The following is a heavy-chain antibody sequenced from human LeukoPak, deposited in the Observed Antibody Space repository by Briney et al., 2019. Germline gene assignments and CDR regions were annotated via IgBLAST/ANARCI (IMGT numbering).Heavy chain of an antibody. CDR3: ARGSGGSV. J-gene: IGHJ4*02. CDR1: GFTFSNYE. V-gene: IGHV3-48*03. CDR2: ISTSGSTI. D-gene: IGHD2-15*01. Sequence: GGSLRLSCAASGFTFSNYEMNWVRQAPGNGLEGVSYISTSGSTIYYADSVKGRFTISRDNTKNSLDLQMNSLRAEAAAVYYCARGSGGSVWGQGTLVTVSS.